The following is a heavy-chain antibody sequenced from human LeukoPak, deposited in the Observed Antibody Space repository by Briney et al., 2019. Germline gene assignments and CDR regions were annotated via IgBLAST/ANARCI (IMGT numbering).Heavy chain of an antibody. CDR1: GFTFSSYE. CDR2: ISSSGSTI. CDR3: ASAYSSGWYEPMDV. J-gene: IGHJ6*03. D-gene: IGHD6-19*01. V-gene: IGHV3-48*03. Sequence: PGGSLRLSCAASGFTFSSYEMNWVRQAPGKGLEWVSYISSSGSTIYYADSVKGRFTISRDNAKNSLYLQMNSLRAEDTAVYYCASAYSSGWYEPMDVWGKGTTVTVSS.